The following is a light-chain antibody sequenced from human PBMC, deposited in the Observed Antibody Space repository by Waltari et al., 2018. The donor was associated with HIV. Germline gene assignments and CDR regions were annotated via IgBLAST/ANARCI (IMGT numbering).Light chain of an antibody. CDR2: EVT. Sequence: QSALTQPASVSGSPGQSIVLPCTGSSSDICYYDYFSWYQQYPGQAPKALIYEVTRRPSGTSARFSGSKSATTAFLAISKLQTDDEADYFCSSYTRRGTVVFGGGTRLTVL. CDR3: SSYTRRGTVV. CDR1: SSDICYYDY. V-gene: IGLV2-14*01. J-gene: IGLJ2*01.